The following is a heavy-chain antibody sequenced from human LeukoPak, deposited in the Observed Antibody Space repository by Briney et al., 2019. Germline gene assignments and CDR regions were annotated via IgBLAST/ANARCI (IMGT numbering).Heavy chain of an antibody. J-gene: IGHJ4*02. D-gene: IGHD3-10*01. CDR1: GGSFSGYY. CDR2: INHSGST. V-gene: IGHV4-34*01. CDR3: ARVDGSGSYCRY. Sequence: SETLSLTCAVYGGSFSGYYWSWIRQPPGKGLEWIGEINHSGSTNYNPSLKSRVIISVDTSKNQFSLKLSSVTAADTAVYYCARVDGSGSYCRYWGQGTLVTVSS.